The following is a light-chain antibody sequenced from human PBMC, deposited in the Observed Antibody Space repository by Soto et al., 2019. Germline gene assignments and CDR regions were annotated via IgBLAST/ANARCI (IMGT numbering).Light chain of an antibody. CDR3: SSYAASKKPA. CDR1: SSDVGGYNY. Sequence: QSALTQPASVSGSPGQSVTISCSGTSSDVGGYNYVSWYQQHPGKAPKLMIYEVNNRPSGVSDRFSGSKSGNTASLTVSGLQAEDEADYYCSSYAASKKPAFGSGTQLTVL. J-gene: IGLJ7*01. V-gene: IGLV2-8*01. CDR2: EVN.